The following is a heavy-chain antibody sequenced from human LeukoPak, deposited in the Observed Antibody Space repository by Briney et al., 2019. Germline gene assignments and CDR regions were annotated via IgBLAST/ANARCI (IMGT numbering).Heavy chain of an antibody. V-gene: IGHV3-66*01. CDR2: IYSGGST. J-gene: IGHJ4*02. D-gene: IGHD1-26*01. Sequence: SGGSLRLSCAASGFTVSSNYMSWVRQAPGKGLEWVSVIYSGGSTYYADSVKGRFTISRDNSKNTLYLQMNSLRAEDTAVYYCASLPGGYYYFDYWGQGTLATVSS. CDR3: ASLPGGYYYFDY. CDR1: GFTVSSNY.